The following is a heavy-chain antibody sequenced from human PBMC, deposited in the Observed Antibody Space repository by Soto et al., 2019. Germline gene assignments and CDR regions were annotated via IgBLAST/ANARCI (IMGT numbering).Heavy chain of an antibody. Sequence: RASVKVSCKVPENTLTELTIDWLRQAPGKGLEWMGRSAPEEGEPIYPQKFQGRVSMTEDPSTDTAYMELTSLRSEDTAVYFCAADRKIVVTIGAFDFWGQGTLATASP. J-gene: IGHJ4*02. CDR1: ENTLTELT. V-gene: IGHV1-24*01. CDR3: AADRKIVVTIGAFDF. CDR2: SAPEEGEP. D-gene: IGHD1-26*01.